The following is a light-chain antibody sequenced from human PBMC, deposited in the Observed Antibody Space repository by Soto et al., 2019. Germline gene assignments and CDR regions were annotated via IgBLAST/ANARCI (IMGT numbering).Light chain of an antibody. CDR1: QSISTW. J-gene: IGKJ2*01. CDR3: QHYNRYPYT. V-gene: IGKV1-5*01. Sequence: DVQMTQSPSTLSASLRDRVTISCRASQSISTWLAWYQQKPGIAPKLLIFDASNLESGVPSRISGSGSGTEFALIITSLQPDYFGIYYYQHYNRYPYTFGPGTILEIK. CDR2: DAS.